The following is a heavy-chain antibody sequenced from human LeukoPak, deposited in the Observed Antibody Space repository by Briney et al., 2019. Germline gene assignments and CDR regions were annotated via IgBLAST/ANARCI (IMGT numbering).Heavy chain of an antibody. CDR1: GFIVSSNY. D-gene: IGHD3-22*01. V-gene: IGHV3-53*01. CDR3: AKGSYYDSSGSFYFDY. CDR2: IYSGGNT. Sequence: PGGSLRLSCAASGFIVSSNYMSWVRQAPGKGLEWLSDIYSGGNTYYADSVKGRFTISRDNSKNTLYVQVNSLGTEDTAAYYCAKGSYYDSSGSFYFDYWGQGTLVTVSS. J-gene: IGHJ4*02.